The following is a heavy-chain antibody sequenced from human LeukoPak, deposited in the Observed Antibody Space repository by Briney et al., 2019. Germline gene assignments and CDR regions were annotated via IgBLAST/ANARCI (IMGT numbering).Heavy chain of an antibody. V-gene: IGHV4-39*01. CDR1: GGSVRNSTYY. D-gene: IGHD2-2*01. J-gene: IGHJ6*03. CDR2: IYYSGST. CDR3: ARQGCSSTSCYSWDWYYYYMDV. Sequence: SETLSLTCTVSGGSVRNSTYYWGWIRQPPGKGLEWIGSIYYSGSTYYNPSLKSRVTMSVDTSKNQFSLKLSSVTAADTAVYYCARQGCSSTSCYSWDWYYYYMDVWGKGTTVTVSS.